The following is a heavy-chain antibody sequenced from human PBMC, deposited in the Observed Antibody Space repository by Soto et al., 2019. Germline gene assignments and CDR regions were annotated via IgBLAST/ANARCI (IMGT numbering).Heavy chain of an antibody. CDR1: GFTFDDYT. V-gene: IGHV3-43*01. D-gene: IGHD2-8*01. J-gene: IGHJ6*02. Sequence: RGGSLRLSCAASGFTFDDYTMHWVRQAPGKGLESVSLISWDGGSTYYADSVKGRFTISRDNSKNSLYLQMNSLRTEDTALYYCAKDIGYCTNGVCYTHYYYYGMDVWGQGTTVTVS. CDR2: ISWDGGST. CDR3: AKDIGYCTNGVCYTHYYYYGMDV.